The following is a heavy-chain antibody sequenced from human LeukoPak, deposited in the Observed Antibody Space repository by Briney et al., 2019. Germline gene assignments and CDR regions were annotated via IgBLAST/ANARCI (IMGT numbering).Heavy chain of an antibody. V-gene: IGHV1-24*01. CDR2: FDSEDDET. J-gene: IGHJ3*02. CDR3: ATVNGYCSGGSCYSRAFDI. Sequence: ASVKVSCKVSGYTLTELSMHWVRQAPGKGLEWMGGFDSEDDETIYAQKFQGRVTMTEDTSTDTAYMELSSLRSEDTAVYYCATVNGYCSGGSCYSRAFDIWGQGTMVTVSS. CDR1: GYTLTELS. D-gene: IGHD2-15*01.